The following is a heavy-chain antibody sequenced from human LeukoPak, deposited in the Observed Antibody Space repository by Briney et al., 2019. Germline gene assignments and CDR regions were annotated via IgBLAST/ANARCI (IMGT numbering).Heavy chain of an antibody. D-gene: IGHD1-20*01. CDR1: GFTFSSYG. CDR2: ISSGGTTI. Sequence: GGSLRLSCAASGFTFSSYGMNWVRQAPGKGLEWVSYISSGGTTIYYADSVKGRFTISRDNAKNSLYLQMNSLRAEDTALYYCASISGLVDYWGQGTLVTVSS. CDR3: ASISGLVDY. J-gene: IGHJ4*02. V-gene: IGHV3-48*03.